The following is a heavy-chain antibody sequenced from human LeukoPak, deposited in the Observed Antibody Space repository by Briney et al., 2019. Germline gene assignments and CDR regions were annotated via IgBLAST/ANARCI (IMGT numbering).Heavy chain of an antibody. V-gene: IGHV4-30-2*01. D-gene: IGHD3-3*01. CDR2: IYHSGST. Sequence: SETLSLTCTVSGGSISSGGYYWSWIRQPPGKGLEWIGYIYHSGSTYYNPSLKSRVTISVDRSKNQFSLKLSSVTAADTAVYYCARDRGIFGVVTTRGAFDIWGQGTMVTVSS. CDR1: GGSISSGGYY. CDR3: ARDRGIFGVVTTRGAFDI. J-gene: IGHJ3*02.